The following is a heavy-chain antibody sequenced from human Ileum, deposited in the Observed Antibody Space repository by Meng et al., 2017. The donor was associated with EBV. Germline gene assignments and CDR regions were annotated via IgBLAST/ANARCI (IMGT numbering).Heavy chain of an antibody. CDR2: IYYRGNT. CDR3: ASAYDYGDYEAFAY. J-gene: IGHJ4*02. Sequence: QLQPPEAGPGLVKPSETLSLTCTVSGGSISTGNFYWGWIRQSPGKALECIGTIYYRGNTFYNPSLKSRLTISIDTSKNEFSLTLRSVTAADTALYYCASAYDYGDYEAFAYWGPGSLVTVSS. CDR1: GGSISTGNFY. D-gene: IGHD4-17*01. V-gene: IGHV4-39*07.